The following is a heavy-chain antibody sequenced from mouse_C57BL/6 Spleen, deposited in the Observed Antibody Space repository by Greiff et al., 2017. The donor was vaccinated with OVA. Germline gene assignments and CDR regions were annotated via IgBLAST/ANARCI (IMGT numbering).Heavy chain of an antibody. D-gene: IGHD2-5*01. J-gene: IGHJ3*01. Sequence: EVKVVESGAELVRPGASVKLSCTASGFNIKDDYMHWVKQRPEQGLEWIGWIDPENGDTEYASKFQGKATITADTSSNTAYLQLSSLTSEDTAVYYCTYAYYSNYWFAYWGQGTLVTVSA. CDR3: TYAYYSNYWFAY. CDR2: IDPENGDT. V-gene: IGHV14-4*01. CDR1: GFNIKDDY.